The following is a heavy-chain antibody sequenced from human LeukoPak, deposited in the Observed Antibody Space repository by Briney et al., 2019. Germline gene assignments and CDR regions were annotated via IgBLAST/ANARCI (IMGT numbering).Heavy chain of an antibody. V-gene: IGHV3-7*01. Sequence: GGSLRLSCAASGFTFTSYWMSWVRQAPGKGLEWVANIKQDGSAKYYVDSVKGRFTISRDNDMNSLYLQMNSLRAEDTAVYYCASEYWSFYDFWSGYSDYWGQGTLVTVS. J-gene: IGHJ4*02. CDR3: ASEYWSFYDFWSGYSDY. D-gene: IGHD3-3*01. CDR1: GFTFTSYW. CDR2: IKQDGSAK.